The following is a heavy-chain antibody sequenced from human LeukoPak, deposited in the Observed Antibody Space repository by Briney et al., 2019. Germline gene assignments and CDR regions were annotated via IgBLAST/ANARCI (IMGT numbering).Heavy chain of an antibody. CDR1: GYTFTSYG. D-gene: IGHD2-15*01. Sequence: ASVKVSCKASGYTFTSYGISWVRQAPGQGLEWMGWISAYNGNTNYAQKRQGRVTMTTDTSTSTAYMELRSPRSDDTAVYYCARDPVYCSGGSCYGGYNWFDPWGQGTLVTVSS. V-gene: IGHV1-18*01. CDR3: ARDPVYCSGGSCYGGYNWFDP. CDR2: ISAYNGNT. J-gene: IGHJ5*02.